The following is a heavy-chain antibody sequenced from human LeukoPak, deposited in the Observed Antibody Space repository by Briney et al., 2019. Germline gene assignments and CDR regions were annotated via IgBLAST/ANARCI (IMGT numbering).Heavy chain of an antibody. V-gene: IGHV4-59*12. J-gene: IGHJ4*02. CDR3: ARDSAYKSRAFGH. Sequence: PSETLSLTCTVSGGSISSYYWSWIRQPPGKGLEWIGYIYYSGSTNYNPSLKSRVTISVDTSKNQFSLKLTSVTAADTAVYYCARDSAYKSRAFGHWGQGALVTVSS. CDR2: IYYSGST. CDR1: GGSISSYY. D-gene: IGHD3-22*01.